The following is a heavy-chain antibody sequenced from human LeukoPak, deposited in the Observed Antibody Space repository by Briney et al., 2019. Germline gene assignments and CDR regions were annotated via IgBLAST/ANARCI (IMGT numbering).Heavy chain of an antibody. Sequence: SETLSLTCTVSGGSISSYYWSWIRQPPGKGLEWIGYIYYSGSTNYNPSLKSRVTISVDTSKNQFSLELSSVTAADTAVYYCARELAAPYFDYWGQGTLVTVSS. CDR1: GGSISSYY. J-gene: IGHJ4*02. CDR3: ARELAAPYFDY. D-gene: IGHD6-19*01. V-gene: IGHV4-59*01. CDR2: IYYSGST.